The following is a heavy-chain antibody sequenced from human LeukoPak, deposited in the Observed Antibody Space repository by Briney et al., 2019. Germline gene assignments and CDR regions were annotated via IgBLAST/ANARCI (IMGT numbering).Heavy chain of an antibody. CDR2: INHSGST. CDR3: ARGRRYYCGSGQVTIFDY. V-gene: IGHV4-34*01. CDR1: GGSFSGYY. J-gene: IGHJ4*02. Sequence: SETLSLTCAVYGGSFSGYYWSWIRQPPGKGLEWIGEINHSGSTNYNPSLKSRVTISVDTSKNQFSLKLSSVTAADTAVYYCARGRRYYCGSGQVTIFDYWGQGTLVTVSS. D-gene: IGHD3-10*01.